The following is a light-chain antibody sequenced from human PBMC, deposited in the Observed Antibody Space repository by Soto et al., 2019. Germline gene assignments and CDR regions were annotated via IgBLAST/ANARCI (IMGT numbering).Light chain of an antibody. V-gene: IGLV2-14*01. J-gene: IGLJ1*01. CDR1: SSDIGGHNF. Sequence: QSALTQPASVSGSDGQSITIYCTGTSSDIGGHNFVSWYQQRPGTVPKLMLYEVSNRPSGVSNRFSGSKSGNTASLTISGLQADDEADYYCGSYTISSLYVFGTGTKLTVL. CDR2: EVS. CDR3: GSYTISSLYV.